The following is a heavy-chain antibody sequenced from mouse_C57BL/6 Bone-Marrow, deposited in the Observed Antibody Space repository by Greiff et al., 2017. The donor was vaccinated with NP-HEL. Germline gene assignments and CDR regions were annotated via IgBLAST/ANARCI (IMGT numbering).Heavy chain of an antibody. CDR2: IDPETGGT. V-gene: IGHV1-15*01. CDR1: GYTFTDYE. CDR3: TRRITTVVAFDY. Sequence: VQLQESGAELVRPGASVTLSCKASGYTFTDYEIHWVKQTPVHGLEWIGAIDPETGGTAYNQKFKGKAILTADKSSSTAYMELRSLTSEDSAGYYCTRRITTVVAFDYWGQGTTLTVSS. J-gene: IGHJ2*01. D-gene: IGHD1-1*01.